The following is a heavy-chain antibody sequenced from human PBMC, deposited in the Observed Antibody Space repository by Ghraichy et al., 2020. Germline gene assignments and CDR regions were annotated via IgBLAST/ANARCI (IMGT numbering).Heavy chain of an antibody. V-gene: IGHV4-59*01. J-gene: IGHJ4*02. D-gene: IGHD2-15*01. CDR1: GGSISSYY. CDR3: ARDYCSGGSCYFDY. CDR2: IYYSGST. Sequence: SETLSLTCTVSGGSISSYYWSWIRQPPGKGLEWIGYIYYSGSTNYNPSLKSRVTISVDTSKNQFSLKLSSVTAADTAVYYCARDYCSGGSCYFDYWGQGTLVTVSS.